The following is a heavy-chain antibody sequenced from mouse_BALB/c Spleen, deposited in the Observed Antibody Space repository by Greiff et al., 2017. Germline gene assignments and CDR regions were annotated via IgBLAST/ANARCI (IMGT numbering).Heavy chain of an antibody. CDR1: GYTFSSYW. J-gene: IGHJ3*01. CDR2: ILPGSGST. D-gene: IGHD2-4*01. Sequence: QVQLQQSGAELMKPGASVTISCKATGYTFSSYWIEWVKQRPGHGLEWIGEILPGSGSTNYNEKFKGKATFTADTSSNTAYMQLSSLTSEDSAVYYCARWMITTGYWGQGTLVTVSA. V-gene: IGHV1-9*01. CDR3: ARWMITTGY.